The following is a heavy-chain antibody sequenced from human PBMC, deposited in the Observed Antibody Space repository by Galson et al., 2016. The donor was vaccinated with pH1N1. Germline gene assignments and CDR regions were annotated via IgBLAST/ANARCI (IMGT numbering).Heavy chain of an antibody. J-gene: IGHJ3*02. CDR2: INPRDGGT. Sequence: SVKVSCKASGYTFSKYYVHWVRQAPGQGLEWVGIINPRDGGTVYTQRLQGRVTMTRDTSTSTVYMELSSLRSEDTAVYFCATTHSPRYAFDIWGQGTMVTVSS. D-gene: IGHD1-26*01. CDR1: GYTFSKYY. V-gene: IGHV1-46*03. CDR3: ATTHSPRYAFDI.